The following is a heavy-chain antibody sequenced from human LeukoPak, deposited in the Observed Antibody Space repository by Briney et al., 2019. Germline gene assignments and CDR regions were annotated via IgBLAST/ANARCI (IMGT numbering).Heavy chain of an antibody. CDR3: ARHPLGYSFDY. V-gene: IGHV3-21*04. D-gene: IGHD3-22*01. J-gene: IGHJ4*02. Sequence: GSLRLSCAASGFTFSSYSMNWVRQAPGKGLKWVSSISSSSSYIYYADSVEGRFTISRDNAKNSLYLQMNSLRAEDTAVYYCARHPLGYSFDYWGQGALVTVSS. CDR1: GFTFSSYS. CDR2: ISSSSSYI.